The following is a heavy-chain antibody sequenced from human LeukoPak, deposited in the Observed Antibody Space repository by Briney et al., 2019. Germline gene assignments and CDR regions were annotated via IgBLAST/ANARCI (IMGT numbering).Heavy chain of an antibody. Sequence: GESLKISCKGSGYSFTSYWIGWVRQMPGKGLEWMGIICPGDSDTRYSPSFQGQVTISADKSISTAYLQWSSLKASDTAMYYCASGDYDILTPGRWYYGMDVWGQGTTVTVSS. D-gene: IGHD3-9*01. CDR2: ICPGDSDT. V-gene: IGHV5-51*01. CDR1: GYSFTSYW. CDR3: ASGDYDILTPGRWYYGMDV. J-gene: IGHJ6*02.